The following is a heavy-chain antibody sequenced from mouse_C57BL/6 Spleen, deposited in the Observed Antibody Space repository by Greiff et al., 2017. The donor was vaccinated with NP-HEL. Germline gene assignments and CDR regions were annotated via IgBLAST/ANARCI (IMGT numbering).Heavy chain of an antibody. J-gene: IGHJ1*03. CDR3: ARIEGYDGYYVGYCDV. V-gene: IGHV8-8*01. CDR2: IWWDDDK. CDR1: GFSLSTFGMG. D-gene: IGHD2-3*01. Sequence: QVTLKVSGPGILQPSQTLSLTCSFSGFSLSTFGMGVGWIRQPSGKGLEWLAHIWWDDDKYYNPALKSRLTISKDPSKNQVFLKIADVDTADTATYYCARIEGYDGYYVGYCDVWGTGTTVTVSS.